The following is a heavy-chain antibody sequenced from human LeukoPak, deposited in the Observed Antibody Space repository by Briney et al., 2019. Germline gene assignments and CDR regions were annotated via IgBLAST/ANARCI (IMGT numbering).Heavy chain of an antibody. V-gene: IGHV3-30*04. CDR3: ARDDGVADYDILTGYYNVAHYYYGMDV. Sequence: GGSLRLSCAASGFTFSSYAMHWVRQAPGKGLEWVAVISYDGSNKYYADSVKGRFTISRDNSKNTLYLQMNSLRAEDTAVYYCARDDGVADYDILTGYYNVAHYYYGMDVWGKGTTVTVSS. J-gene: IGHJ6*04. CDR1: GFTFSSYA. D-gene: IGHD3-9*01. CDR2: ISYDGSNK.